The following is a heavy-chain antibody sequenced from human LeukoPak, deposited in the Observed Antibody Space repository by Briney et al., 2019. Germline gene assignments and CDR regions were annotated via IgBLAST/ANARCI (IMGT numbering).Heavy chain of an antibody. CDR2: IIPILGIA. Sequence: GASVKVSCKASGYTFTSYGISWVRQAPGQGLEWMGRIIPILGIANYAQKFQGRVTITADKSTSTAYMELSSLRSEDTAVYYCARAYYDILTGYALPQDWGQGTLVTVSS. CDR3: ARAYYDILTGYALPQD. J-gene: IGHJ1*01. V-gene: IGHV1-69*04. CDR1: GYTFTSYG. D-gene: IGHD3-9*01.